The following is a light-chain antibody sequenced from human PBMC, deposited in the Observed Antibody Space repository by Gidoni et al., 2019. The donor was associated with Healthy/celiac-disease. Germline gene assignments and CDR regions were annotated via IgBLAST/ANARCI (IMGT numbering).Light chain of an antibody. V-gene: IGKV1-5*03. Sequence: DIQMTQSPSTLSASVGDRVNIPCRASQSISSWLAWYQQKPGKAPKLLIYKASSLESGVPSRFSGSGSGTEFTLTISSLQPDDFATYYCQQYNSYLYTFGQGTKLEIK. J-gene: IGKJ2*01. CDR2: KAS. CDR3: QQYNSYLYT. CDR1: QSISSW.